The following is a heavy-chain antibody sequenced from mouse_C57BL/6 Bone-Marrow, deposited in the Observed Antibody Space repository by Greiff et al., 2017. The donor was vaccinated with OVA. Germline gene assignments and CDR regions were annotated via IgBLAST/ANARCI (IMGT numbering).Heavy chain of an antibody. Sequence: EVQLQQSGPGMVKPSQSLSLTCTVTGYSITSGYDWHWIRHFPGNKLEWMGYISYSGSTNYNPSLKSRISITHDTSKNHFFLKLNSVTTEDTATYYCARGGLGPYWYFDVWGTGTTVTVSS. CDR1: GYSITSGYD. CDR3: ARGGLGPYWYFDV. V-gene: IGHV3-1*01. D-gene: IGHD4-1*01. CDR2: ISYSGST. J-gene: IGHJ1*03.